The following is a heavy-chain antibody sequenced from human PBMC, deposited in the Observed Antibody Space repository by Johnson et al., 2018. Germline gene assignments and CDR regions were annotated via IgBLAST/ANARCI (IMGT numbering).Heavy chain of an antibody. CDR1: GFTFSSYS. CDR3: ARSQSAYYGDYVGAEYFQH. D-gene: IGHD4-17*01. CDR2: ISSSSSYI. J-gene: IGHJ1*01. V-gene: IGHV3-21*01. Sequence: VQLVESGGGLVKPGGSLRLSCAASGFTFSSYSMNWVRQAPGKGLEWVSSISSSSSYIYYADSVKGRFTISRDNAKNSLYLQMNSLRAEDTAGYYCARSQSAYYGDYVGAEYFQHWGQCTLVTVSS.